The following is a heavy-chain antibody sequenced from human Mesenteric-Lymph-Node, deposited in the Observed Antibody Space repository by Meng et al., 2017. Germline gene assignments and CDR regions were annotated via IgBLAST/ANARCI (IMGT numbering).Heavy chain of an antibody. CDR2: IYPGDSDT. D-gene: IGHD3-10*01. CDR1: GYSFTSYW. J-gene: IGHJ4*02. CDR3: ARQDYYGSGSYTPPGY. Sequence: KVSCKGSGYSFTSYWIGWVRQMPGKGLEWMGIIYPGDSDTRYSPSFQGQVTISADKSISTAYLQWSSLKASDTAMYYCARQDYYGSGSYTPPGYWGQGTLVTVSS. V-gene: IGHV5-51*01.